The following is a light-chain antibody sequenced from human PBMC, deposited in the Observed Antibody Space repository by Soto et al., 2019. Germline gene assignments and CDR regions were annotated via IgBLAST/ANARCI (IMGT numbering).Light chain of an antibody. J-gene: IGKJ2*01. CDR2: QVS. CDR1: RSLVHSDGNIY. Sequence: DVVLTHSPLSLSLTLSHPASTSCGSGRSLVHSDGNIYLIWFQQRPGQSPRRLIYQVSNRDSGVPDRFSGSGSVTDFTLKISRVEAEDVGVYYCLQATHWPHTFGQGTKVDI. CDR3: LQATHWPHT. V-gene: IGKV2-30*02.